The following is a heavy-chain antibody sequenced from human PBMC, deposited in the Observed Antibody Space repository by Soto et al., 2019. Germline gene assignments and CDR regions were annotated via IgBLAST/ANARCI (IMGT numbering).Heavy chain of an antibody. CDR2: ISYDGSNK. CDR3: AIYGSGGSPLDY. D-gene: IGHD6-19*01. CDR1: GFTFSSYG. J-gene: IGHJ4*02. Sequence: QVQLVESGGGVVQPGRSLRLSCAASGFTFSSYGMHWVRQAPGKGLEWVAVISYDGSNKYYADSVKGRFTISRDNSKNTLYLKINSLRAEDTAVYYCAIYGSGGSPLDYGGRGTLVPVSS. V-gene: IGHV3-30*03.